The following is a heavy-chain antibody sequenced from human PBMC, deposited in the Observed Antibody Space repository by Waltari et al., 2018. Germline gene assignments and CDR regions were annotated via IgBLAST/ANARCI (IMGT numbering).Heavy chain of an antibody. CDR2: IYYSGST. J-gene: IGHJ2*01. CDR3: ATTAVAGYWYFDL. D-gene: IGHD6-19*01. Sequence: QVQLQESGPGLVKPSETLSLTCTVSGGSISSHYWSWIRQPPGKGLEWIGYIYYSGSTNYTPSLKSRVTISVDTSKNQFSLKLSSVTAADTAVYYCATTAVAGYWYFDLWGRGTLVTVSS. V-gene: IGHV4-59*11. CDR1: GGSISSHY.